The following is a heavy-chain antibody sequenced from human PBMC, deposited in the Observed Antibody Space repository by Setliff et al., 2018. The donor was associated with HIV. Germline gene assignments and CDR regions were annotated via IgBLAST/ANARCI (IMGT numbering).Heavy chain of an antibody. D-gene: IGHD6-13*01. CDR1: GLSVSTSY. V-gene: IGHV3-66*01. J-gene: IGHJ4*02. CDR2: IYSDGST. Sequence: GESLKISCAASGLSVSTSYMSWVRQAPGKGLEWVSVIYSDGSTYYADSVRDRFTISRDNPKNTLYLQINNLRAEDTAVYFCTRDSSFSWYHVYWGQGTLVTVSS. CDR3: TRDSSFSWYHVY.